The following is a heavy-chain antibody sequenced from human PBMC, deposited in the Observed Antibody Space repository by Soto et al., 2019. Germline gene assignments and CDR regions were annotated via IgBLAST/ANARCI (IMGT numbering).Heavy chain of an antibody. Sequence: GASVKVSCKASGYTFTSYDINWVRQATGQGLEWMGWMNPNSGNTGYAQKFQGRVTMTRDTSISTVYMELSSLRSEDTAVYYCARDLSMGLRYRSPGYWGQGTLVTVSS. V-gene: IGHV1-8*01. D-gene: IGHD5-12*01. CDR1: GYTFTSYD. CDR3: ARDLSMGLRYRSPGY. CDR2: MNPNSGNT. J-gene: IGHJ4*02.